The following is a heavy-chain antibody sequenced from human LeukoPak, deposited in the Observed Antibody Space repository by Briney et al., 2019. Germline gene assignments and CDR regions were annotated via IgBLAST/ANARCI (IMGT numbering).Heavy chain of an antibody. J-gene: IGHJ4*02. CDR1: GGSISCSSYY. D-gene: IGHD1-26*01. CDR2: IYYSGST. V-gene: IGHV4-39*01. Sequence: PSETLSLTRTVSGGSISCSSYYCGCIRQPPGKGLEWIGSIYYSGSTYYNPSLKSRVTISVDTSKNQFSLKLSSVTAADTAVYYFTVLRGSYLYYFVYWGQGTLVTVSS. CDR3: TVLRGSYLYYFVY.